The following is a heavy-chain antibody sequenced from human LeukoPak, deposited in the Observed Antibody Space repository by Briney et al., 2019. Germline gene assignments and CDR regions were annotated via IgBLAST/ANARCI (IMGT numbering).Heavy chain of an antibody. Sequence: GGSLRLSCAASGFTFSGYGVHWVRQAPGKGLEWVAVIWYDGSNKYYADSVKGRFTISRDNSKNTLYLQMNTLGAEDTAVYYCARETYSNSRALDYWGQGTLVTVSS. J-gene: IGHJ4*02. CDR3: ARETYSNSRALDY. CDR1: GFTFSGYG. V-gene: IGHV3-33*01. CDR2: IWYDGSNK. D-gene: IGHD6-6*01.